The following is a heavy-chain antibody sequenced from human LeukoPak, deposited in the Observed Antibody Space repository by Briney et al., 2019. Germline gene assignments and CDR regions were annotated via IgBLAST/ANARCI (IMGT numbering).Heavy chain of an antibody. CDR1: GYTFTSYG. CDR3: TTVLSSNRYNLCDY. V-gene: IGHV1-18*01. Sequence: ASVNVSCKASGYTFTSYGISWVRQAPGQGLEWMGWISAYNGNTNYAQKLQGRVTMTTDTSTSTAYMELRSLRSDDTAVYYCTTVLSSNRYNLCDYWGQGTLVTVSS. D-gene: IGHD6-13*01. CDR2: ISAYNGNT. J-gene: IGHJ4*02.